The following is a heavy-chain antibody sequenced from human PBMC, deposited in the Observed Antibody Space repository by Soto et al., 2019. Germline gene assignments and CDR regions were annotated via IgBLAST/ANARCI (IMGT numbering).Heavy chain of an antibody. CDR1: GYTFTSYY. CDR3: ARVMIAARSYYYYGMDV. CDR2: INPSGGST. Sequence: ASVKVSCKASGYTFTSYYMHWVRQAPGQGLEWMGIINPSGGSTSYAQKFQGRVTMTRDTSTSTVYMELSSLRSEDTAVYYCARVMIAARSYYYYGMDVWGQGTTVTVSS. J-gene: IGHJ6*02. D-gene: IGHD6-6*01. V-gene: IGHV1-46*01.